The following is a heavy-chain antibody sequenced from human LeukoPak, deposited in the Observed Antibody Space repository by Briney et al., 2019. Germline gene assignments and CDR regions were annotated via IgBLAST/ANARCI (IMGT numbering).Heavy chain of an antibody. J-gene: IGHJ4*02. D-gene: IGHD3-10*01. V-gene: IGHV1-46*01. CDR3: AREVWDTLSSGSGFGY. CDR2: INPSGGST. Sequence: GASVKVSCKAPGYTFTSYYMHWVRQAPGQGLEWMGIINPSGGSTSYAQKFQGRVTMTRDTSTSTVYMELGSLRSEDTAVYYCAREVWDTLSSGSGFGYWGQGTLVTVSS. CDR1: GYTFTSYY.